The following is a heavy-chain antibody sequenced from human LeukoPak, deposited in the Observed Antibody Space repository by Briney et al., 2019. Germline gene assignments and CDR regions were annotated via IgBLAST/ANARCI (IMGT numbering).Heavy chain of an antibody. V-gene: IGHV4-59*08. CDR2: IHYNGNT. D-gene: IGHD1-26*01. CDR3: ARHISSGGTYAYFDY. J-gene: IGHJ4*02. Sequence: ASETLSLTCTVSGSMYNYYWSWIRQPPGKGLEWIGYIHYNGNTNYNPSLKSRVTMSLDTSKSQVSLKLNSVTAADTAVYYRARHISSGGTYAYFDYWGQGTLVTVSS. CDR1: GSMYNYY.